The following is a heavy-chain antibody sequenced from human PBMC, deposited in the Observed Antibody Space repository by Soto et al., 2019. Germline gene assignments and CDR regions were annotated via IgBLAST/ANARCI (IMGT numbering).Heavy chain of an antibody. V-gene: IGHV3-7*01. CDR2: TTQDGSGR. Sequence: EVQLVESGGGLVQPGGSLRLSCAASGLKVSSWMSWVRQAPGKGLEWVVMTTQDGSGRHYLDSLKGRFTISRDSAKNSMYLQVNSLTVEDTAMYYCASLDTAVTKTGGYWGQGTQVTVSS. CDR1: GLKVSSW. CDR3: ASLDTAVTKTGGY. D-gene: IGHD5-18*01. J-gene: IGHJ4*02.